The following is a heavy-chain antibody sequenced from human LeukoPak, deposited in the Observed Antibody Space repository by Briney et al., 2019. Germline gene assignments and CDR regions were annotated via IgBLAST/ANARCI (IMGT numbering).Heavy chain of an antibody. CDR3: AKGLPGYYDSSGYYYSY. J-gene: IGHJ4*02. CDR2: ISGSGGST. D-gene: IGHD3-22*01. CDR1: GFTFSGYA. Sequence: GGSLRLSCAASGFTFSGYAMSWVRQAPGKGLEWVSAISGSGGSTYYADSVKGRFTISRDNSKNTLYLQMNSLRAEDTAVYYCAKGLPGYYDSSGYYYSYWGQGTLVTVSS. V-gene: IGHV3-23*01.